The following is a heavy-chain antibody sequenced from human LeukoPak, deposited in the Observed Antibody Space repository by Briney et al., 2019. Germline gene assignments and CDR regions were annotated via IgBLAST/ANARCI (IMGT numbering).Heavy chain of an antibody. V-gene: IGHV3-30*03. D-gene: IGHD6-13*01. J-gene: IGHJ4*02. CDR2: ISYDGSNK. CDR1: GFTFSTYG. Sequence: GRSLRLSCAASGFTFSTYGMHWVRQAPGKGLEWVAVISYDGSNKYYADSVKGRFTISRDNAKNSLYLQMNSLRTEDTAVYYCARGRGSWYGVYFDYWGQGTLVTVSS. CDR3: ARGRGSWYGVYFDY.